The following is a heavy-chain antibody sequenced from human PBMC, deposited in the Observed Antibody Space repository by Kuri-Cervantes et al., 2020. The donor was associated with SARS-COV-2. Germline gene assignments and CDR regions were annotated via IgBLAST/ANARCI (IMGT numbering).Heavy chain of an antibody. J-gene: IGHJ4*02. Sequence: GESLKISCAASGFTFSSYAMHWVRQAPGKGLEWVAVISYDGSNKYYADSVRGRFSISRDTSENTLFLQMNSLRPDDTAFYYCARDPGSRNFCDQWGQGTLVTVSS. V-gene: IGHV3-30*14. CDR2: ISYDGSNK. CDR3: ARDPGSRNFCDQ. CDR1: GFTFSSYA. D-gene: IGHD1-26*01.